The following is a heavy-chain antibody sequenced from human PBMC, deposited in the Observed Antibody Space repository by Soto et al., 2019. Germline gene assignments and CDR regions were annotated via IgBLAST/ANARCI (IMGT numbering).Heavy chain of an antibody. CDR2: IWYDGSNK. CDR3: ARDGGSGSYYRLYYYYYGMDV. CDR1: GFTFSSYG. Sequence: QVQLVESGGGVVQPGRSLRLSCAASGFTFSSYGMHWVRQAPGKGLEWVAVIWYDGSNKYYADSVKGRFTISRDNSTNTLDLQMNSLRAEDKAVYYCARDGGSGSYYRLYYYYYGMDVWGQGTTVTVSS. D-gene: IGHD3-10*01. J-gene: IGHJ6*02. V-gene: IGHV3-33*01.